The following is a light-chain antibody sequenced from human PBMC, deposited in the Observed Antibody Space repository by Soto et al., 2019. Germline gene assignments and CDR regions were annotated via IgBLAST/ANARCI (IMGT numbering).Light chain of an antibody. CDR3: QQNNNWPPWT. CDR1: QSVSNN. CDR2: DAS. Sequence: ILMTQSPATLSVSPGERATLSCRASQSVSNNLAWYQQKPGQAPRLLIYDASTRATGIPARFSCSGSGTDFTLTITGLQSEDCAVYHCQQNNNWPPWTFGQGTKVEIK. V-gene: IGKV3D-15*01. J-gene: IGKJ1*01.